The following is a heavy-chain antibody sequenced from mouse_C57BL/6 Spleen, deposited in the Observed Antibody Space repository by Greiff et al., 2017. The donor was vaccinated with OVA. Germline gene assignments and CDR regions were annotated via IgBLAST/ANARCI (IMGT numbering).Heavy chain of an antibody. CDR1: GFTFTDYY. CDR3: ASPHYYGSSYLAY. D-gene: IGHD1-1*01. Sequence: EVQLVESGGGLVQPGGSLSLSCAASGFTFTDYYMSWVRQPPGKALEWLGFIRNKANGYTTEYSASVKGRFTISRDNSQSILYLQMNALRAEDSATYYCASPHYYGSSYLAYWGQGTLVTVSA. CDR2: IRNKANGYTT. J-gene: IGHJ3*01. V-gene: IGHV7-3*01.